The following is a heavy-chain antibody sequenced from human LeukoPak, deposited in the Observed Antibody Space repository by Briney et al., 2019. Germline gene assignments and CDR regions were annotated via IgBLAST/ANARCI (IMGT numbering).Heavy chain of an antibody. D-gene: IGHD3-22*01. CDR1: GFTFSSYW. Sequence: PGGSLRLSCAASGFTFSSYWMSWVRQAPGKGLEWIGYIYYSGSTNYNPSLKSRVTISVDTSKNQFSLKLSSVTAADTAVYYCARHYYDSSSTIDYWGQGTLVTVSS. V-gene: IGHV4-59*08. CDR2: IYYSGST. CDR3: ARHYYDSSSTIDY. J-gene: IGHJ4*02.